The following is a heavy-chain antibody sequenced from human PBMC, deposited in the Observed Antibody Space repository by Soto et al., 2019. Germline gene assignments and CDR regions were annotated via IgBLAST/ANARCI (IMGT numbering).Heavy chain of an antibody. J-gene: IGHJ4*02. Sequence: GGSLRLSCAASGFTFSDYYMSRVRQAPGKGLEWVSYISSSGGTTYYADSVKGRFTISRDNAKNSLYLQMNSLRAEDTAVYYCARDPKSGYNPDYWGRGTLVTSPQ. V-gene: IGHV3-11*01. CDR2: ISSSGGTT. D-gene: IGHD6-25*01. CDR3: ARDPKSGYNPDY. CDR1: GFTFSDYY.